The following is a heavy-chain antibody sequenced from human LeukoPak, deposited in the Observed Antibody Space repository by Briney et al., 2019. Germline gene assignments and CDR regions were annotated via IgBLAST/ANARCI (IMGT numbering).Heavy chain of an antibody. J-gene: IGHJ4*02. CDR1: GFTFSSYG. CDR2: INSDGSST. V-gene: IGHV3-74*01. Sequence: PGGSLRLSCAASGFTFSSYGMHWVRQAPGKGLVWVSRINSDGSSTSYADSVKGRFTISRDNAKNTLYLQMNSLRAEDTAVYYCARGLTGELLYGKDYWGQGTLVTVSS. CDR3: ARGLTGELLYGKDY. D-gene: IGHD3-10*01.